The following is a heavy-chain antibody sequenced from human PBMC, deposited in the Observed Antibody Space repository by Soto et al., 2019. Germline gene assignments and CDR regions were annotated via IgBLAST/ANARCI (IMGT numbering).Heavy chain of an antibody. CDR2: INHSGST. J-gene: IGHJ6*02. Sequence: SETLSLTCAVYGGSFSGYYWSWIRQPPGKGLEWIGEINHSGSTNYDPSLKSRVTISVDTSKNQFSLKLSSVTAADTAVYYCARDDYVWGSYALSYYGMDVWGQGNTVTVS. D-gene: IGHD3-16*01. V-gene: IGHV4-34*01. CDR3: ARDDYVWGSYALSYYGMDV. CDR1: GGSFSGYY.